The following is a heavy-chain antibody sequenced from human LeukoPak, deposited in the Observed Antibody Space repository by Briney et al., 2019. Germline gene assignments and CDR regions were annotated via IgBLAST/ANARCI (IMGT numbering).Heavy chain of an antibody. CDR3: ARAPAHGDYDPFYGMDV. V-gene: IGHV3-66*02. CDR1: GFTVSSNY. CDR2: IYSGGST. J-gene: IGHJ6*02. D-gene: IGHD4-17*01. Sequence: GGSLRLSCAASGFTVSSNYMSWVRQAPGKGLEWVSVIYSGGSTYYADSVKGRFTISRDNSKNTLYLQMNSLRAEDTAVYYCARAPAHGDYDPFYGMDVWGQGTTVTVSS.